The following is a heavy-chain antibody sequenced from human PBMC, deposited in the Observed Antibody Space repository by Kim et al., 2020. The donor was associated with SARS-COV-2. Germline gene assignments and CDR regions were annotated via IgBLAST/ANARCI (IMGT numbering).Heavy chain of an antibody. J-gene: IGHJ4*02. V-gene: IGHV4-39*01. Sequence: NPCLKSRVTISVDTSKDQFSLKLSSVTAADTAVYYCARVQTYYYDSKFDYWGQGTLVTVSS. CDR3: ARVQTYYYDSKFDY. D-gene: IGHD3-22*01.